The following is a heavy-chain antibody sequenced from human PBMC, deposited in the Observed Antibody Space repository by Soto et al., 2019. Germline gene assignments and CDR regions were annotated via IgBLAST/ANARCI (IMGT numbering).Heavy chain of an antibody. CDR2: ISGSGGST. CDR3: AKGPVVPAAMGSYFDS. Sequence: HPECYLRICCAASGFTCSSYAMCWVRQAPGKGLEWVSAISGSGGSTYYADSVKGRFTISRDNSKNTLYLQMNSLRAEDTAVYYCAKGPVVPAAMGSYFDSWGQGT. D-gene: IGHD2-2*01. V-gene: IGHV3-23*01. CDR1: GFTCSSYA. J-gene: IGHJ4*02.